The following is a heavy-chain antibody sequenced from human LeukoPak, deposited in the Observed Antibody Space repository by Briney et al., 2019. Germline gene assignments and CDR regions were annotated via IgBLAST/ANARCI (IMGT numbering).Heavy chain of an antibody. V-gene: IGHV3-21*01. Sequence: GGSLRLSCAASGFTFSSYSMNWVRQAPGKGLEWVSSISSSSSYIYYADSVKGRFTISRDNAKNSLYLQMNSLRAEDTAVYYCARVKEDDYVWGSYRYDYWGQGTLVTVSS. D-gene: IGHD3-16*02. CDR1: GFTFSSYS. CDR2: ISSSSSYI. J-gene: IGHJ4*02. CDR3: ARVKEDDYVWGSYRYDY.